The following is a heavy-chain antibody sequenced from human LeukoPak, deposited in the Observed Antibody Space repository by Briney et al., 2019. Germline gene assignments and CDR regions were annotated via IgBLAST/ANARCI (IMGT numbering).Heavy chain of an antibody. D-gene: IGHD6-19*01. J-gene: IGHJ6*02. CDR2: ISSSGSTI. V-gene: IGHV3-48*03. Sequence: GGSLRLSCAASGFTFSSYEMNWVRQAPGKGLEWVSYISSSGSTIYYADSVKGRFTISRDNAKNSPYLQMNSLRAEDTAVYYWARDGKQWLVPLVNYYYGMDVRGQGTTVTVPS. CDR1: GFTFSSYE. CDR3: ARDGKQWLVPLVNYYYGMDV.